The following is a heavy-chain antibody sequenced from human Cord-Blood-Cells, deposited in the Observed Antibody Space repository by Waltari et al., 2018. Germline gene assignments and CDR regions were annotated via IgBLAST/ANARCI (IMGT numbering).Heavy chain of an antibody. CDR3: ASNIVVVPAAFDY. CDR2: IIPMFGTA. D-gene: IGHD2-2*01. CDR1: GGTFSSYA. Sequence: QVQLVQSGAEVKKPGSSVKVSCKASGGTFSSYAISWVRQAPGQGLEWMGGIIPMFGTANYAQKVQGRVTITADEATSTAYMELSSLRSEDTAVYYCASNIVVVPAAFDYWGQGTLVTVSS. J-gene: IGHJ4*02. V-gene: IGHV1-69*12.